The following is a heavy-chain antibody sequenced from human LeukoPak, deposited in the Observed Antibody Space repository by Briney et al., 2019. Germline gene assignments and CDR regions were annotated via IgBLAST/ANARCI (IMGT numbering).Heavy chain of an antibody. V-gene: IGHV3-23*01. J-gene: IGHJ5*02. CDR3: AKGRTVLNWFDP. CDR1: GFTFSSYA. D-gene: IGHD2/OR15-2a*01. Sequence: GGSLRLSCSASGFTFSSYAMTWVRQAPGKGLEWVSAISGSGGSTYHADSVKGRFTISRDDSKNTLYLQMNSLRVEDTAVYYCAKGRTVLNWFDPWGQGTLVTVSS. CDR2: ISGSGGST.